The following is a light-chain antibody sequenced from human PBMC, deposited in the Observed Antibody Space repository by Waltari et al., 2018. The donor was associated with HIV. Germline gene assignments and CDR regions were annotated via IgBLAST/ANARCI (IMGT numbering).Light chain of an antibody. CDR1: SSDIGAYHY. V-gene: IGLV2-14*01. CDR2: EVS. CDR3: SSYTRGTTPVV. J-gene: IGLJ2*01. Sequence: QSALTQPASVSGSPGQSITISCSGTSSDIGAYHYVSWYQKYPGKAPKLMIYEVSYRPSGVSSRFSASKSGNMASLTISGLQAEDEAHYYCSSYTRGTTPVVFGGGTKLTVL.